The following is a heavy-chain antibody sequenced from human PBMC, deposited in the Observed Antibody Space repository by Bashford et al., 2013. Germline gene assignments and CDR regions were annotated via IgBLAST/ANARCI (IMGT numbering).Heavy chain of an antibody. CDR3: ARLYSSSSYTPVDVYFYGMDV. Sequence: GGSLRLSCAASGFTFSDYEMNWVRQAPGKGLEWVSYISSTGGTIYYADSVKGRFTISRDNAKNSLFLRMNTLRAEDTAVYYCARLYSSSSYTPVDVYFYGMDVWGQGTTVTVSS. J-gene: IGHJ6*02. V-gene: IGHV3-48*03. CDR1: GFTFSDYE. D-gene: IGHD6-13*01. CDR2: ISSTGGTI.